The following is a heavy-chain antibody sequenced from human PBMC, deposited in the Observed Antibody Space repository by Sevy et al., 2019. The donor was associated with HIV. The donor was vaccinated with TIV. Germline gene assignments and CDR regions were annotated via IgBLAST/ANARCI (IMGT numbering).Heavy chain of an antibody. D-gene: IGHD6-13*01. CDR3: AKDWYGYFDY. V-gene: IGHV3-23*01. CDR1: GFTFSSYA. Sequence: GKSLKISCAASGFTFSSYAMSWVRQAPGKGLEWVSAISGSGGSTYYADSVKGRFTISRDNSKNTLYLQMNSLRAEDTAVYYCAKDWYGYFDYWGQGTLVTVSS. CDR2: ISGSGGST. J-gene: IGHJ4*02.